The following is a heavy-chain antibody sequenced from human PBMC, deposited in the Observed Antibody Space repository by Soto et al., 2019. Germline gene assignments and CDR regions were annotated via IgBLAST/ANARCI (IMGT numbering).Heavy chain of an antibody. D-gene: IGHD3-10*01. CDR1: GYTFTSYD. CDR3: ARSPRNYYALGSYSHLKH. Sequence: ASVKVSCKASGYTFTSYDLNWVRQATGQGLEWMGSINPNTGNTVYAPKFQGRVTMTRNTSISTAYMELSSLRSDDSAVFFCARSPRNYYALGSYSHLKHWGQGTPVTVSS. J-gene: IGHJ1*01. V-gene: IGHV1-8*01. CDR2: INPNTGNT.